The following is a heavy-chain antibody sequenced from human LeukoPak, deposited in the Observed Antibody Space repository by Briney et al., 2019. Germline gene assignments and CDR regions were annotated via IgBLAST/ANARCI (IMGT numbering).Heavy chain of an antibody. J-gene: IGHJ5*02. CDR2: IYYSGST. D-gene: IGHD3-3*01. CDR3: ARVNNFWSGYPAPNWFDP. CDR1: GGSISSYY. Sequence: SETLSLTCTVSGGSISSYYWSWIRQPPGKGLEWIGYIYYSGSTNYNPSLKSRVTISVDTSKNRFSLKLSSVTAADTAVYYCARVNNFWSGYPAPNWFDPWGQGTLVTVSS. V-gene: IGHV4-59*01.